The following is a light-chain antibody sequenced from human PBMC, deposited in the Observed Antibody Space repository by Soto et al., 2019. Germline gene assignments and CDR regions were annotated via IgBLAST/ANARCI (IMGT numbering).Light chain of an antibody. J-gene: IGLJ2*01. CDR1: TSDIGAYNY. V-gene: IGLV2-14*01. Sequence: QSVLTQPASVSGSSGQSITISCTGTTSDIGAYNYVSWYQQHPGKAPKVMIYEVRNRPSGVSNRFSGSKSDNTASLTISGLQAEDAADYYCSSYTASSTLAFGGGTQLTVL. CDR2: EVR. CDR3: SSYTASSTLA.